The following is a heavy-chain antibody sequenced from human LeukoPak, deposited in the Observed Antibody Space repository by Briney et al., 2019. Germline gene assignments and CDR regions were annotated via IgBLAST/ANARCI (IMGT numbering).Heavy chain of an antibody. J-gene: IGHJ4*02. Sequence: SETLSLTCAVYGGSFSGYYWSWIRQPPGKGLEWIGEINHNGSTNYNPSLKSRVTISVDTSKNQFSLKLSSVTAADTAVYYCARGGYSYGPHLDYWGQGTLVTVSS. V-gene: IGHV4-34*01. CDR1: GGSFSGYY. CDR2: INHNGST. CDR3: ARGGYSYGPHLDY. D-gene: IGHD5-18*01.